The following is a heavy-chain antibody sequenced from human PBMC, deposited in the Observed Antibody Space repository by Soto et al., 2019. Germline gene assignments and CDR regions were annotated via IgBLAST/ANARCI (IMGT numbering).Heavy chain of an antibody. CDR1: GDSVTNYF. CDR3: ARDPDYCNNGVCPIFDF. CDR2: IYHRGRT. J-gene: IGHJ4*02. Sequence: SETLSLTCTVSGDSVTNYFWSWVRQPPGKGLEWIGHIYHRGRTNYNPSLKSRVTMSLDSSKNHFSLHLSSVTAADTAVYFCARDPDYCNNGVCPIFDFWGQGALVTVSS. V-gene: IGHV4-59*02. D-gene: IGHD2-8*01.